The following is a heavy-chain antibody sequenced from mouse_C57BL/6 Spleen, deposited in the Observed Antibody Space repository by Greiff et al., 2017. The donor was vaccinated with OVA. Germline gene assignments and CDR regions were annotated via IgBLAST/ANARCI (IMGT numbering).Heavy chain of an antibody. CDR2: IYPGGGYT. CDR1: GYTFTNYW. Sequence: VQLQQSGAELVRPGTSVKMSCKASGYTFTNYWIGWAKQRPGHGLEWIGDIYPGGGYTNYNEKFKGKATLTADKSSSTAYMQFSSLTSEDSAIYYCARFAYGSSYDWYFDVWGTGTTVTVSS. V-gene: IGHV1-63*01. CDR3: ARFAYGSSYDWYFDV. J-gene: IGHJ1*03. D-gene: IGHD1-1*01.